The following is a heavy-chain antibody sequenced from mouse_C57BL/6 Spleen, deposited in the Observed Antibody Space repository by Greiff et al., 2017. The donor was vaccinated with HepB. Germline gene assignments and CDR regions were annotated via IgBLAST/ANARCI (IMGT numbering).Heavy chain of an antibody. CDR1: GFTFSSYA. D-gene: IGHD1-1*01. CDR3: ASIYYYGSSPYWYFDV. V-gene: IGHV5-4*03. CDR2: ISDGGSYT. Sequence: EVKLVESGGGLVKPGGSLKLSCAASGFTFSSYAMSWVRQTPEKRLEWVATISDGGSYTYYPDNVKGRFTISRDNAKNNLYLQMSHLKSEDTAMYYCASIYYYGSSPYWYFDVWGTGTTVTVSS. J-gene: IGHJ1*03.